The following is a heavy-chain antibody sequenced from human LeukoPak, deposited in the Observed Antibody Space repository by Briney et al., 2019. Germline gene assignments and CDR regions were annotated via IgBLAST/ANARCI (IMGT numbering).Heavy chain of an antibody. V-gene: IGHV1-8*01. CDR1: GYTFTSYD. J-gene: IGHJ1*01. D-gene: IGHD2-15*01. CDR3: ARGTGRVEWWYPAAEYFQH. Sequence: GASVKVSCKASGYTFTSYDINWVRQATGQGLEWMGWKNPNSGNTGYAQKFQGRVPMTRNTSISTAYMELSSLRSEDTAVYYCARGTGRVEWWYPAAEYFQHWGQGTLVTVSS. CDR2: KNPNSGNT.